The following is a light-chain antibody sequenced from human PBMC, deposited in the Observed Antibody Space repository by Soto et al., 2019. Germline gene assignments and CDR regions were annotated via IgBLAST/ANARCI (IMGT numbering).Light chain of an antibody. CDR2: DAS. Sequence: DIQMTQSPSTLSASVGDRVTITCRASQSISSWLAWYQQKPGKAPKLLIYDASSLESGVPSRFSGSGSGTEFTLTISTLQPDDFATYYCQQYSGYSQTFVQGTKVEIK. CDR1: QSISSW. V-gene: IGKV1-5*01. J-gene: IGKJ1*01. CDR3: QQYSGYSQT.